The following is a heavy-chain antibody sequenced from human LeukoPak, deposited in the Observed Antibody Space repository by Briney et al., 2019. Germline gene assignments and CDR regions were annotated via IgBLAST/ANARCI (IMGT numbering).Heavy chain of an antibody. Sequence: PSETLSLTCVVHGEFSGYYWTWLRQAPGKGLEWIGEINHSGNANYNPYLKSRVTISVDTFKNQLSLRVTSVTAADTAVYYCARGEMLLGCSSSSCSRYFDYWGQGSLLAVSS. V-gene: IGHV4-34*01. CDR2: INHSGNA. D-gene: IGHD2-2*01. CDR3: ARGEMLLGCSSSSCSRYFDY. J-gene: IGHJ4*02. CDR1: GEFSGYY.